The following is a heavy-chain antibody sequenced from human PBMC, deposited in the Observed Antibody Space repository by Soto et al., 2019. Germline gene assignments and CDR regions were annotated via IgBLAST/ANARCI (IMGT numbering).Heavy chain of an antibody. J-gene: IGHJ5*01. CDR2: IYPGDSET. CDR1: GYTFRSNW. V-gene: IGHV5-51*01. Sequence: PRESLKISCQTSGYTFRSNWIGWVRQMPGKGLEWMGIIYPGDSETRYNPSFQGQVTISADRSFNTAYLQWTSLQASDTAMYYCARLLDSWGQGILVTVPS. CDR3: ARLLDS.